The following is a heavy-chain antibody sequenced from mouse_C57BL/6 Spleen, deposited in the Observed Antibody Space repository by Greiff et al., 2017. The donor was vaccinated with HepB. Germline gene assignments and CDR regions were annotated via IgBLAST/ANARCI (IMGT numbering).Heavy chain of an antibody. J-gene: IGHJ1*03. V-gene: IGHV1-69*01. CDR1: GYTFTSYW. D-gene: IGHD1-1*01. Sequence: QVQLQQPGAELVMPGASVKLSCKASGYTFTSYWMHWVKQRPGQGLEWIGEIDPSDSYTNYNQKFKGKSTLTVDKSSSTAYMQLSSLPSEDSAVYYCARKTYYYGSSYWYFDVWGTGTTVTVSS. CDR3: ARKTYYYGSSYWYFDV. CDR2: IDPSDSYT.